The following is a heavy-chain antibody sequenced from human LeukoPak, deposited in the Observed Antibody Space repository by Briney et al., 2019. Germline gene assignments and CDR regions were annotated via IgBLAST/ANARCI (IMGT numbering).Heavy chain of an antibody. Sequence: ASVKVSCKASGYTLTAYYIYWVRQAPGQGLEWMGRVNPNSGGTDYAQNFQGRVTMTRDTSISTAYMELSRLRSDDTAVYYCARGYCSGGTCYLVENWLDPWGQGTLVTVSS. CDR1: GYTLTAYY. V-gene: IGHV1-2*06. CDR2: VNPNSGGT. D-gene: IGHD2-15*01. CDR3: ARGYCSGGTCYLVENWLDP. J-gene: IGHJ5*02.